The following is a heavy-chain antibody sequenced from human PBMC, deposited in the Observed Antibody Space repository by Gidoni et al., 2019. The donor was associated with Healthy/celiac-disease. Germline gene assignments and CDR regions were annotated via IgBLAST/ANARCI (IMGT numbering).Heavy chain of an antibody. V-gene: IGHV3-48*03. Sequence: VQLVESGGGLVQPGGSLRLSCAASGFTFSSYEMNWVRQAPGKGLEWVSYISSSGSTIYYADSVKGRFTISRDNAKNSLYLQMNSLRAEDTAVYYCARAALTTMVQGGLDYWGQGTLVTVSS. CDR1: GFTFSSYE. J-gene: IGHJ4*02. CDR3: ARAALTTMVQGGLDY. D-gene: IGHD3-10*01. CDR2: ISSSGSTI.